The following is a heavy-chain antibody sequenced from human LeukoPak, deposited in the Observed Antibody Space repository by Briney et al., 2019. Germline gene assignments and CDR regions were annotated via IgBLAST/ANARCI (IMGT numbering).Heavy chain of an antibody. V-gene: IGHV4-39*01. J-gene: IGHJ5*02. CDR3: ARHSPLAPSDP. CDR2: IYYSGST. Sequence: SETLSLTCTVSGGSISSSSYYWGWIRQPPGKGLEWIGSIYYSGSTYYNPSLKSRVTISVDTSKNQFSLKLSSVTAADTAVYYCARHSPLAPSDPWGQGTLVTVSS. CDR1: GGSISSSSYY.